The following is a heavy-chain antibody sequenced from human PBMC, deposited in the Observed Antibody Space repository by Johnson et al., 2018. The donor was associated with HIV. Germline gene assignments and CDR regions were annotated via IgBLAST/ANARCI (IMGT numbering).Heavy chain of an antibody. D-gene: IGHD1-26*01. CDR3: AKDLFTEREDDAFDI. CDR2: IKQDGSEK. J-gene: IGHJ3*02. CDR1: TFSSYG. Sequence: TFSSYGMHWVRQAPGKGLEWVANIKQDGSEKYYVDSVKGRFTISRDNSKNMLYLQMNSLRAEDTAVYYCAKDLFTEREDDAFDIWGQGTMVTVSS. V-gene: IGHV3-7*04.